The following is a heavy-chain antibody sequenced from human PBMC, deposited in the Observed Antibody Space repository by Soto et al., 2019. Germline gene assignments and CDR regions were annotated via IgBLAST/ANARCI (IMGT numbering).Heavy chain of an antibody. CDR1: GGSISSYY. Sequence: SETLSLTCTVSGGSISSYYWSWIRQPPGKGLEWIGYIYYSGSTNYNPSHKSRDTISVDTSKNQFSLKLSSVTAADTAVYYCASLSGDYGFIDYWGQGTLVTVSS. V-gene: IGHV4-59*01. D-gene: IGHD4-17*01. J-gene: IGHJ4*02. CDR3: ASLSGDYGFIDY. CDR2: IYYSGST.